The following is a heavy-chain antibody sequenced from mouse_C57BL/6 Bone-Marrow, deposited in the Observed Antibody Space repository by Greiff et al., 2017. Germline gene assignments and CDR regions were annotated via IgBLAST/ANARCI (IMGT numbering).Heavy chain of an antibody. CDR2: IYPSDSET. J-gene: IGHJ1*03. V-gene: IGHV1-61*01. Sequence: VQLQQSGAELVRPGSSVKLSCKASGYTFTSYWMDWVKQRPGQGLEWIGNIYPSDSETHYNQKFKDKATLTVDKSSSTAYMQLSSLTSEDSAVYYCARPDYCGSSYWYFDVWGTGTTVTVSS. D-gene: IGHD1-1*01. CDR1: GYTFTSYW. CDR3: ARPDYCGSSYWYFDV.